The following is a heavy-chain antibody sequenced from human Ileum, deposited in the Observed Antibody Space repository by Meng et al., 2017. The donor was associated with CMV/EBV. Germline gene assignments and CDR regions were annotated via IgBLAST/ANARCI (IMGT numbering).Heavy chain of an antibody. CDR3: AREIITLDRMDV. CDR1: GYTFSNYD. Sequence: ASVKVSCKASGYTFSNYDINWVRQASGQGLEWMGGINPSSGNSGYADKFQGRVTMTRNTSISTVYMEVSGLTSADTGVYYCAREIITLDRMDVWGQGTTVTVSS. CDR2: INPSSGNS. D-gene: IGHD3-10*01. J-gene: IGHJ6*02. V-gene: IGHV1-8*01.